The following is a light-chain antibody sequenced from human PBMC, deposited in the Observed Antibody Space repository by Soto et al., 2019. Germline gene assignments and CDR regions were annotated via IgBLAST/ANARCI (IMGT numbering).Light chain of an antibody. CDR2: DAS. CDR1: QSVSSY. V-gene: IGKV3-11*01. J-gene: IGKJ5*01. Sequence: EIVLTQSPATLSLSPVERATLSCRASQSVSSYLAWYQQKPGQAPRLLIYDASSRATGIPARFSGSGSGTDFTLTISSLEPEDFAVYYCQQRSNPITFGQGTRLEIK. CDR3: QQRSNPIT.